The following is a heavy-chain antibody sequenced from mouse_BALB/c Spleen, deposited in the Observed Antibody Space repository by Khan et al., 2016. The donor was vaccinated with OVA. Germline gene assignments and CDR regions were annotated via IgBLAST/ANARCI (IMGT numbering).Heavy chain of an antibody. CDR1: GYTFTSYD. Sequence: QVQLQQSGAEVVKSGASVNLSCKASGYTFTSYDLNWVRQRPEQGLEWIGWIFPGDVTTKYNEKFKGQATLNTDKSSSTAYIQLSRLTSEDSSVYFCARRRGSMDYWGQGTSVTVSS. J-gene: IGHJ4*01. V-gene: IGHV1S56*01. CDR2: IFPGDVTT. CDR3: ARRRGSMDY.